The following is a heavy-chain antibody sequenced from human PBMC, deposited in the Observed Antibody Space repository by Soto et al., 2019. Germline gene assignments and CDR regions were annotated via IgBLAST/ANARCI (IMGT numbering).Heavy chain of an antibody. CDR3: ARRLYYDSSGFEGGGMDV. CDR1: GVSISSSSYY. Sequence: SETLSLTCTVSGVSISSSSYYWGWIRQPPGKGLEWIGSIYYRGSTYYNPSLKSRVTISVDTSKNQFSLKLSSVTAADTAVYYCARRLYYDSSGFEGGGMDVWGQGTTVT. CDR2: IYYRGST. J-gene: IGHJ6*02. V-gene: IGHV4-39*01. D-gene: IGHD3-22*01.